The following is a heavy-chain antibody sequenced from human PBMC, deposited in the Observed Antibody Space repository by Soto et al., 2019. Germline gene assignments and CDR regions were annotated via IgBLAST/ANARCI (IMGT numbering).Heavy chain of an antibody. CDR1: GFTFSSYA. D-gene: IGHD6-19*01. V-gene: IGHV3-30-3*01. CDR2: ISYDGSNK. J-gene: IGHJ4*02. CDR3: ARDSLPLYSSGWYRAFDY. Sequence: GGSLRLSCAASGFTFSSYAMHWVRQAPGKGLEWVAVISYDGSNKYYADSVKGRFTISRDNSKNTLYLQMNSLRAEDTAVYYCARDSLPLYSSGWYRAFDYWGQGTLVTVSS.